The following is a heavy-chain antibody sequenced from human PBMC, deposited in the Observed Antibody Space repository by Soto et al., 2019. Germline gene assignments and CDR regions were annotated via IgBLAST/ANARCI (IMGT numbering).Heavy chain of an antibody. Sequence: PSATLSLTCTVSGGSITNNYWSWIRQFPGKGLEWIGYVYSSGSTKHNPSLKSRVTISVDTAKNQFSLKLSSVTAADTAIYYCARHLPNYYYSCMGVWGKGTTVTVSS. D-gene: IGHD2-8*01. CDR2: VYSSGST. CDR1: GGSITNNY. CDR3: ARHLPNYYYSCMGV. V-gene: IGHV4-59*08. J-gene: IGHJ6*03.